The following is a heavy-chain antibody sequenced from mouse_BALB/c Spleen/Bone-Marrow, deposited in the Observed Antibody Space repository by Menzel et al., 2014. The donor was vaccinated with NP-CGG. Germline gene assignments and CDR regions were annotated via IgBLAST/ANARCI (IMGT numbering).Heavy chain of an antibody. J-gene: IGHJ1*03. V-gene: IGHV1-69*02. CDR2: IDPSDSYT. Sequence: VQLQQSAAELVKPGASVKLSCKASGYTFTSYWMPWVHQRPGQGLEWIGDIDPSDSYTNYNQKFKGKATLTVDKSSSTAYMQLSSLTSERSAISYCAPCSQHYGTASLYFDVWATGTTLPVST. D-gene: IGHD1-1*01. CDR1: GYTFTSYW. CDR3: APCSQHYGTASLYFDV.